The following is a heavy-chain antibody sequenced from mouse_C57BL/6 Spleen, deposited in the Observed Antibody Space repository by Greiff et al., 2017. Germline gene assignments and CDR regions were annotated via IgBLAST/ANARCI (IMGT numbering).Heavy chain of an antibody. Sequence: VQLQQPGAELVRPGSSVKLSCKASGYTFTSYWMHWVKQRPIQGLEWIGNIDPSDSETHYNQKFKDKATLTGDKSSSTAYMQLSSLTSEDSAVYYCARSASGGYFDYWGQGTTLTVSS. V-gene: IGHV1-52*01. CDR2: IDPSDSET. J-gene: IGHJ2*01. CDR3: ARSASGGYFDY. CDR1: GYTFTSYW. D-gene: IGHD3-1*01.